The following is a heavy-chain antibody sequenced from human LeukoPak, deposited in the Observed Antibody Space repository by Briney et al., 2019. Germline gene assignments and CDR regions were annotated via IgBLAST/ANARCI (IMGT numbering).Heavy chain of an antibody. J-gene: IGHJ4*02. Sequence: SETLSLTCTVSGGSISSSSYYWGWIRQPPGKGLEWIGSIYYSGSTYDNPSLKSRVTISVDTSKNQFSLKLSSVTAADTAVYYCAISSVGYSGYESFDYWGQGTLVTVSS. CDR2: IYYSGST. D-gene: IGHD5-12*01. CDR1: GGSISSSSYY. CDR3: AISSVGYSGYESFDY. V-gene: IGHV4-39*01.